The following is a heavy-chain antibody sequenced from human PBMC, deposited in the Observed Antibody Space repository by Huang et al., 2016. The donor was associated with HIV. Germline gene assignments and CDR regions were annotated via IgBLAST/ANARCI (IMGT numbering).Heavy chain of an antibody. CDR3: ARFGKRLPMLRGEDVIGDI. D-gene: IGHD3-10*01. Sequence: QVQLVVSGGGVVQPGWSLRLFCAASGFTRSDYAIHGVRQVTGRGLEWVALISYDGNDKFYSDSVRGRFTISRDNFNNTLYLQMNSLRHEDTALYYCARFGKRLPMLRGEDVIGDIWGQGTMVIVSS. J-gene: IGHJ3*02. CDR2: ISYDGNDK. CDR1: GFTRSDYA. V-gene: IGHV3-30-3*01.